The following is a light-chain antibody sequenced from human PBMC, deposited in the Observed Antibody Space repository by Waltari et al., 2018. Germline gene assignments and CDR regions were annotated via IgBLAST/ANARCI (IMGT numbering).Light chain of an antibody. Sequence: DIQMTQAPSSLSASVGDRVTMTCRASQSITSHLNWFQQQPGKAPKLLIHTASSLQSGVPSRFSGSGSGTHFTLTITSLQPEDFATYFCQQSYITPYTCGQGTKLEIK. V-gene: IGKV1-39*01. CDR2: TAS. CDR1: QSITSH. J-gene: IGKJ2*01. CDR3: QQSYITPYT.